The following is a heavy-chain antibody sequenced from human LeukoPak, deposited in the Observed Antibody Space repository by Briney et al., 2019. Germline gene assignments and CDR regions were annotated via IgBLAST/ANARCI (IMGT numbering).Heavy chain of an antibody. V-gene: IGHV4-59*01. CDR3: ARDQGVRGPYYYGMDV. J-gene: IGHJ6*04. Sequence: SETLSLTCTVSGGSICSYYRSWIRQPPGKGLEWIGYIYHSGSTNHNHSLKSRVTISVDTSNNQFSLKLSSVTAADTAVYYCARDQGVRGPYYYGMDVWGKGTTVTVSS. D-gene: IGHD3-10*01. CDR2: IYHSGST. CDR1: GGSICSYY.